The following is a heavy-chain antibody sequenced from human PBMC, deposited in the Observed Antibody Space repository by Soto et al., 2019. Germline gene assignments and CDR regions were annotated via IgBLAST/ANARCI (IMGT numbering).Heavy chain of an antibody. CDR2: ISYDGSNK. D-gene: IGHD3-22*01. J-gene: IGHJ4*02. Sequence: QVQLVESGGGVVQPGRSLRLSCAASGFTFSSYAMHWVRQAPGKGLEWVAVISYDGSNKYYADSVKGRFTISRDNSKNTMNRQMNSMRAEDTAVYYGARDRGDYYDSSGPDFDYWGQGTLVTVSS. V-gene: IGHV3-30-3*01. CDR3: ARDRGDYYDSSGPDFDY. CDR1: GFTFSSYA.